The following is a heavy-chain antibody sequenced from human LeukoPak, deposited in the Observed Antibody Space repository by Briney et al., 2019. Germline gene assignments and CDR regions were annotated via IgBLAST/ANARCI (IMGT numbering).Heavy chain of an antibody. J-gene: IGHJ4*02. D-gene: IGHD3-22*01. CDR2: INSSSSGV. CDR3: ARERYFDTSGYSRSQDY. Sequence: GGSLRLSCAVSGLTFCVYSMNWARQAPGKGLEWISYINSSSSGVYYADSVKGRLTISRDNAKNTLYLQMNSLRSEDTAVYYCARERYFDTSGYSRSQDYWGQGTLVTVSP. V-gene: IGHV3-48*01. CDR1: GLTFCVYS.